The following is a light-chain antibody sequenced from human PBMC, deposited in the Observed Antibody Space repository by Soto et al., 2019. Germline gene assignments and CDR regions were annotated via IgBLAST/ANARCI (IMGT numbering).Light chain of an antibody. CDR3: QQYGSSRWT. CDR1: QSVRSF. J-gene: IGKJ1*01. V-gene: IGKV3-15*01. Sequence: IGMTQSPAAVSVSKGERATLSCRASQSVRSFLGWYQQKPGQAPRLLVYNVSTTATGIPARFSGSGSGTEFTLTISSLQSEDFAVYYCQQYGSSRWTFGQGTKVDIK. CDR2: NVS.